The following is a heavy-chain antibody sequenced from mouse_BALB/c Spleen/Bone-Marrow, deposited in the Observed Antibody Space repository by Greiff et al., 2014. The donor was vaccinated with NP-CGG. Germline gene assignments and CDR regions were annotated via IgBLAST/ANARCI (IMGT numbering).Heavy chain of an antibody. D-gene: IGHD2-4*01. CDR2: INPYNGDT. CDR3: ARSGDDDGFAY. Sequence: VQLKQSGPELVKPGASVKISCKASGYSFTGYFMNWVMQSHGKSLEWIGRINPYNGDTFYNQKFKGKATLTVDKSSSTAHMELRSLASEDSAVYYCARSGDDDGFAYWGQGTLVTVSA. J-gene: IGHJ3*01. V-gene: IGHV1-20*02. CDR1: GYSFTGYF.